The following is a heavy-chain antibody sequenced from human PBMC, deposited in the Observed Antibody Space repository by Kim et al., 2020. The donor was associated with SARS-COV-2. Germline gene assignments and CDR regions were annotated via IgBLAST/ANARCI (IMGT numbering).Heavy chain of an antibody. V-gene: IGHV4-59*08. Sequence: SETLSLTCTVSGGSISSYYWSWIRQPPGKGLEWIGFIYYSGSTNYNPSIKSRVTISVGTSKNQFSLKLSSVTAADTAVYYCARQKGWFGELFDYWGQGTLVTVSS. CDR3: ARQKGWFGELFDY. CDR2: IYYSGST. CDR1: GGSISSYY. D-gene: IGHD3-10*01. J-gene: IGHJ4*02.